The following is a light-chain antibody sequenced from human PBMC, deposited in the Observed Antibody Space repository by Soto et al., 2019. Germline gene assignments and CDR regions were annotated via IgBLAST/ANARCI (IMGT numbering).Light chain of an antibody. V-gene: IGKV1-39*01. CDR3: QQSYKTPRT. J-gene: IGKJ1*01. Sequence: DIQMTQSPSSLSASVGDRVTITCRASQTINSFLNWYQQKPGEAPKILIHAASSLQGGVPPRFSGSGSGTDFTLTISSRQPDDSTTYYFQQSYKTPRTFGQGTKVEVK. CDR2: AAS. CDR1: QTINSF.